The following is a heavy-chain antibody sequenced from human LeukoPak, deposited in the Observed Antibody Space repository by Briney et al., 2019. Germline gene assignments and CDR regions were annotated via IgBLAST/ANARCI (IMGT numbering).Heavy chain of an antibody. CDR2: ISSNGGST. Sequence: PGGSLRLSCAASGFTFSSYAMHWVRQAPGKGLEYVSAISSNGGSTYYASSVKARFTISRDNSKDTLYLQMGSLRAEDMAVYYCTRNRGGNDPFDIWGHGTMVTVSS. CDR3: TRNRGGNDPFDI. J-gene: IGHJ3*02. CDR1: GFTFSSYA. V-gene: IGHV3-64*01. D-gene: IGHD4-23*01.